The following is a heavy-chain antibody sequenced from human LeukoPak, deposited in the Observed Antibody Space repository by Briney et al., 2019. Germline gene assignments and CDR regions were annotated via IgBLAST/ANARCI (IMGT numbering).Heavy chain of an antibody. CDR2: IIPIFGTA. CDR1: GGTFSSYA. CDR3: AIARDWDTAMDTTNFYYYYGMDV. V-gene: IGHV1-69*01. D-gene: IGHD5-18*01. Sequence: ASVKVSCKASGGTFSSYAISWVRQAPGQGLEWMGGIIPIFGTANYAQKFQGRVTITADESTSTAYMELSSLGSEDTAVYYCAIARDWDTAMDTTNFYYYYGMDVWGQGTTVTVSS. J-gene: IGHJ6*02.